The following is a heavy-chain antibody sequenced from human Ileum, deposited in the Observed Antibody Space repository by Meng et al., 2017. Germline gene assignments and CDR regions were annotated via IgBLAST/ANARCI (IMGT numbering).Heavy chain of an antibody. D-gene: IGHD3-3*01. CDR1: EFTFRDYG. CDR2: ISDDGTKQ. V-gene: IGHV3-30*01. Sequence: GGSLRLSCAASEFTFRDYGMHWVRQAPGQGLEWVAVISDDGTKQYYADPVKSRFTSSRDNSRNTLFLQMNSLRPEDKAVYYCARDIGGVVQVSKLHYFNYDGIDFWGQGTPVTVSS. CDR3: ARDIGGVVQVSKLHYFNYDGIDF. J-gene: IGHJ6*02.